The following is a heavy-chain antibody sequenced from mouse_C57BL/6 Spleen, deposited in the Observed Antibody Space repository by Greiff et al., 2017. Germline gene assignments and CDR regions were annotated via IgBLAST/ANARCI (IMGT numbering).Heavy chain of an antibody. Sequence: QVQLQQSGPELVKPGASVKISCKASGYAFSSSWMNWVKQRPGKGLEWIGRIYPGDGDTNYNGKLKGKATLTAAKSSSTAYMQLISLTSEDSAVYFCAILGLDYYGSLYSMDYWGQGTPGTVSS. J-gene: IGHJ4*01. V-gene: IGHV1-82*01. CDR1: GYAFSSSW. CDR3: AILGLDYYGSLYSMDY. D-gene: IGHD1-1*01. CDR2: IYPGDGDT.